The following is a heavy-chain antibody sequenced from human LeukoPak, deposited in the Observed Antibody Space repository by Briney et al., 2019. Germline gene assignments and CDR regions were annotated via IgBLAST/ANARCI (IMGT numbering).Heavy chain of an antibody. CDR2: IYYSGNT. J-gene: IGHJ5*02. D-gene: IGHD1-26*01. CDR3: ASHSGSYYGNNWFDP. CDR1: GGSTSSSNYY. Sequence: PSETLSLTCTVSGGSTSSSNYYWGWIRQPPGKGLEWIGSIYYSGNTYYNPSLKSRVTISVDTSKNQFSLKLSSVTAADTAVYYCASHSGSYYGNNWFDPWGQGTPVTVSS. V-gene: IGHV4-39*01.